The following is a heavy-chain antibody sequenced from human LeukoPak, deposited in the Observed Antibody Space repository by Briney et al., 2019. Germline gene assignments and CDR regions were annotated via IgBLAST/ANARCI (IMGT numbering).Heavy chain of an antibody. CDR1: GYTFTGYY. Sequence: GASVKFSCKASGYTFTGYYLHWVRQAPGQGPEWMGRINPNSGDTNYAQNFQGRVTMTRDTSINTAYMELTGLTYDDSAVYYCSRVEGITASRGDWGQGTQVTVSS. J-gene: IGHJ4*02. D-gene: IGHD1-20*01. CDR2: INPNSGDT. CDR3: SRVEGITASRGD. V-gene: IGHV1-2*06.